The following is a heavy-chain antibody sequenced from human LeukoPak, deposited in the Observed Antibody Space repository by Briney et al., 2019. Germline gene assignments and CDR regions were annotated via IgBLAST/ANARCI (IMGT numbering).Heavy chain of an antibody. CDR2: IYYTGST. CDR3: ARAVTAVVSIDY. J-gene: IGHJ4*02. Sequence: SETLSLTCTVSGGSISSYYWSWIRQPPGKGLEWIAYIYYTGSTNYNPSLKSRVTISVDTSKNQFSLKLSSVTAADTAVYYCARAVTAVVSIDYWGQGTLVTVSS. V-gene: IGHV4-59*08. CDR1: GGSISSYY. D-gene: IGHD4-23*01.